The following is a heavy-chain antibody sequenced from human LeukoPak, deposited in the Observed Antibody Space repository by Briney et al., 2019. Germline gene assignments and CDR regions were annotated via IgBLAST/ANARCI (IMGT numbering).Heavy chain of an antibody. CDR2: INSDGSST. Sequence: GGSLRLSCAASGFTFSSYWMHWVRQAPGKGLVWVSRINSDGSSTSYADSVKGRFTISRDNAKNTLYLQMSSLRAEDTAVYYCARGEYGSGSTQFDYWGQGTLVTVSS. CDR3: ARGEYGSGSTQFDY. J-gene: IGHJ4*02. V-gene: IGHV3-74*01. D-gene: IGHD3-10*01. CDR1: GFTFSSYW.